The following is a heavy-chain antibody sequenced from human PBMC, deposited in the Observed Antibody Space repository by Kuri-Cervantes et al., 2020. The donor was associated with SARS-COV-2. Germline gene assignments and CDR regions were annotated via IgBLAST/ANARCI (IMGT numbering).Heavy chain of an antibody. V-gene: IGHV3-30-3*01. CDR1: GFTFSSYA. D-gene: IGHD2-2*01. CDR2: ISYDGSNK. J-gene: IGHJ4*02. CDR3: ARDRGIVVVPAEGYFDY. Sequence: GGSLRLSCAASGFTFSSYAMSWVRQAPGKGLEWVAVISYDGSNKYYADSVKGRFTISRDNSKNTLCLQMNSLRAVDTAVYYCARDRGIVVVPAEGYFDYWGQGTLVTVSS.